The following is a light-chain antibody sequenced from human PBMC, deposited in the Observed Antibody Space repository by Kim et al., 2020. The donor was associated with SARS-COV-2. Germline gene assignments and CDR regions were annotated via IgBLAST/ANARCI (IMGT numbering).Light chain of an antibody. CDR2: RDN. CDR1: KLGDKY. Sequence: SVSPGQAASITCSGDKLGDKYASWYQQKPGQSPVVVIFRDNRRPSGIPERFSGSNSGNTATLTNSGTQAMDEADYYCQAWDSSIYVFGTGTKVTVL. J-gene: IGLJ1*01. V-gene: IGLV3-1*01. CDR3: QAWDSSIYV.